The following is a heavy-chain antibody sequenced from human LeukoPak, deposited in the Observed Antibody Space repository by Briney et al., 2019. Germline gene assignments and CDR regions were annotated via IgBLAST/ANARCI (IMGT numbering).Heavy chain of an antibody. CDR3: TNFTLTKGGFDY. CDR1: GFTFSNAW. D-gene: IGHD3-22*01. CDR2: IKSKTDGGTT. J-gene: IGHJ4*02. Sequence: GGSLRLSCAASGFTFSNAWMSWVRQAPGKGLEWVGRIKSKTDGGTTDYAAPVKGRFTISRDDSKNTLYLQMNSLKTEDTAVYYCTNFTLTKGGFDYWGQGTLVTVFS. V-gene: IGHV3-15*01.